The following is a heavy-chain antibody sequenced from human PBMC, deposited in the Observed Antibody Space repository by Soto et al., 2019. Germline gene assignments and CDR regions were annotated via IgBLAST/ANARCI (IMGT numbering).Heavy chain of an antibody. D-gene: IGHD3-9*01. Sequence: SVKISCTAPVYTFTSYDINLVRQATGQGLEWMGWMNPNSGNTGYSQKFQGRVTMTRNTSISTAYMELSSLRSEETAVYYCARGRVEYDILTGYTSDYYYYGMDVWGQGTTVTVSS. CDR3: ARGRVEYDILTGYTSDYYYYGMDV. CDR2: MNPNSGNT. J-gene: IGHJ6*02. CDR1: VYTFTSYD. V-gene: IGHV1-8*01.